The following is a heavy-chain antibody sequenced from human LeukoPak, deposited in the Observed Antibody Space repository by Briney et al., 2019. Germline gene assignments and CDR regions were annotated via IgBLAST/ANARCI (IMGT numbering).Heavy chain of an antibody. V-gene: IGHV3-21*04. CDR3: ARVERSSSSCYADY. CDR2: ISSSSSYI. Sequence: GGSLRLSCAASGFTFSSYSMNWVRQAPGKGLEWVSSISSSSSYIYYADSVKGRFTISRDNAKNSLYLQMNSLRAEDTAVYYCARVERSSSSCYADYWGQGTLVTVSS. D-gene: IGHD2-2*01. J-gene: IGHJ4*02. CDR1: GFTFSSYS.